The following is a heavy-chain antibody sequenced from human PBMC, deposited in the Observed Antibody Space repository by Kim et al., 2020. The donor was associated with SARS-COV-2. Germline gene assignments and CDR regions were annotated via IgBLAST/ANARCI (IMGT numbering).Heavy chain of an antibody. CDR3: VRGRRDGYNYFDC. J-gene: IGHJ4*02. V-gene: IGHV4-31*03. Sequence: SETLSLTCTVSGASISSGGYYWSWIRQHQGKGLEWIAYIDYSGSTDDNPSVKSRLIISLDKSKNQISLKLSSVTAAATAVYYSVRGRRDGYNYFDCWGQGTVVTVSS. CDR2: IDYSGST. D-gene: IGHD5-12*01. CDR1: GASISSGGYY.